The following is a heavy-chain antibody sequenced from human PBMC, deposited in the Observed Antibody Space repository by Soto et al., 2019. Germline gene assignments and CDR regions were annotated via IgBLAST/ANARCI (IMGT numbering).Heavy chain of an antibody. D-gene: IGHD2-2*01. CDR3: ARVGCSSTSCYSIDY. CDR2: ISSSGSRT. J-gene: IGHJ4*02. Sequence: EVQLVESGGGLVQPGGSRRLSCAASGFTFSSYEMNWVRQAPGKGLEWVSYISSSGSRTFYADSVKGRFTISRDNAKNSLYLQMNSLRAEDTAVYYCARVGCSSTSCYSIDYWGQGTLVTASS. CDR1: GFTFSSYE. V-gene: IGHV3-48*03.